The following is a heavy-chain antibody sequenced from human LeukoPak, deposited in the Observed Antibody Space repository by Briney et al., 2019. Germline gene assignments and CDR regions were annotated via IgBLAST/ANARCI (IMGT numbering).Heavy chain of an antibody. CDR1: GFTFSSYW. J-gene: IGHJ4*02. CDR3: ARAMDC. CDR2: IKQDGSEK. Sequence: GGSLRLSCVGSGFTFSSYWMNWIRQAPGKGPEWVANIKQDGSEKYYVDSVKGRFTISRDNAKNSLYLQMYSLRAEDTALYYCARAMDCWGQGTLVTVSS. V-gene: IGHV3-7*03.